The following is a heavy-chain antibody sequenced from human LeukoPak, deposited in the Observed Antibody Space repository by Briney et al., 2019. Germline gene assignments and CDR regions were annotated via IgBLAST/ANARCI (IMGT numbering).Heavy chain of an antibody. J-gene: IGHJ4*02. CDR1: GFTFSSYA. V-gene: IGHV3-64*01. CDR2: ISGIGGST. Sequence: GGSLRLSCAASGFTFSSYAMHWVRQAPGKGLEYVSAISGIGGSTYYANSVKSRFTISRDNSKNTLYLQMGSLRAEDMAVYYCARFGYSSSWSFNDYWGQGTLVTVSS. D-gene: IGHD6-13*01. CDR3: ARFGYSSSWSFNDY.